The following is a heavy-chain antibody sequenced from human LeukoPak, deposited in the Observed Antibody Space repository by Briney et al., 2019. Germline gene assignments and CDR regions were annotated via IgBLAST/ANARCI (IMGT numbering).Heavy chain of an antibody. CDR1: GFAFSSYW. D-gene: IGHD2-2*01. V-gene: IGHV3-7*01. CDR3: ARDGDIVVVPAAIGYYGMDV. J-gene: IGHJ6*02. CDR2: INQDGSDQ. Sequence: GGSLRLSCAASGFAFSSYWASWVRQAPGKGLEWVANINQDGSDQNYVDSVKGRFTISRDNAKNSLYLQMNSLRAEDTAVYYCARDGDIVVVPAAIGYYGMDVWGQGTTVTVSS.